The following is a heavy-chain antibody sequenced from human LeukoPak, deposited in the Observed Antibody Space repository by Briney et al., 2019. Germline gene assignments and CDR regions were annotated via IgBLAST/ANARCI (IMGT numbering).Heavy chain of an antibody. V-gene: IGHV1-2*02. CDR2: MHPNSGGT. CDR3: ASLAHFDGSTYYPDF. CDR1: GYTFTDYY. Sequence: ASVKVSCKASGYTFTDYYLHWLRQAPGQGLEWMWWMHPNSGGTNYAQNFQGRVTMTRDTSITTAYMELSRLTSDDTAVYYCASLAHFDGSTYYPDFWGQGTLVTVSS. J-gene: IGHJ4*02. D-gene: IGHD3-22*01.